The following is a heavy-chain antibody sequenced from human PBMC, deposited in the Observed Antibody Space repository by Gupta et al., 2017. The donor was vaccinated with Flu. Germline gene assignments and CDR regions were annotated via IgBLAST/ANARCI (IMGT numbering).Heavy chain of an antibody. J-gene: IGHJ4*02. Sequence: QITLKESGPTLVKTTQTLTMTCTVSGFSLRTREGVAWIRQPPGKALECLAVSYGNDDNYIDKRYNPALESRLSVTRDTSSNQVVLTLTNVDPGDTATDYCAHSRGGEVGAMGGFDYWGQGALVTVSS. CDR2: SYGNDDNYIDK. CDR3: AHSRGGEVGAMGGFDY. CDR1: GFSLRTREG. V-gene: IGHV2-5*01. D-gene: IGHD2-21*01.